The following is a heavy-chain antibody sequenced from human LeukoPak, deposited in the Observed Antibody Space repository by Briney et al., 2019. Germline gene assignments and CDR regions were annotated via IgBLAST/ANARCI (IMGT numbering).Heavy chain of an antibody. CDR1: GYTFTSYG. D-gene: IGHD4-23*01. CDR3: ARQGGNSGFDY. V-gene: IGHV1-18*01. CDR2: ISAYNGNT. J-gene: IGHJ4*02. Sequence: ASVKVSCKAPGYTFTSYGISWVRQAPGQGLEWMGWISAYNGNTKNAQKFQGRVTMTTDTFTSTAYMELRSLRSDDTAVYYCARQGGNSGFDYWGQGTLVTVSS.